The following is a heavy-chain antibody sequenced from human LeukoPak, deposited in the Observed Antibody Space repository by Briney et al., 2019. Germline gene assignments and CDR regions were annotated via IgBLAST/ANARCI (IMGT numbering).Heavy chain of an antibody. J-gene: IGHJ4*02. CDR2: ISRSGSTR. V-gene: IGHV3-48*03. D-gene: IGHD2-2*01. CDR3: ARGGFPKPDCSGPSCYTEFDF. CDR1: GFTFSACE. Sequence: GGSLRLSCAISGFTFSACELTWVRQAPGKGLEWVSYISRSGSTRYYADPVKGRFTISRDNAKNSLYLQMNSLRAEDTAVYYCARGGFPKPDCSGPSCYTEFDFWGRGTLVTASS.